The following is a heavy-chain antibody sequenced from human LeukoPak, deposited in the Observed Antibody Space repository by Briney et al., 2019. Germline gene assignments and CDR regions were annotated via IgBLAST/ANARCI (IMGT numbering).Heavy chain of an antibody. CDR3: ARHGNAYSSSWFDH. CDR2: FYYSGST. Sequence: PSETLSLTCTVSGDSISSSYWNWIRQPPGKGLEWIGYFYYSGSTNYNPSLKSRVTISLDTSRSQFSLKLTSVTTADTAVYYCARHGNAYSSSWFDHWGQGTLVTVSS. J-gene: IGHJ5*02. D-gene: IGHD6-13*01. V-gene: IGHV4-59*08. CDR1: GDSISSSY.